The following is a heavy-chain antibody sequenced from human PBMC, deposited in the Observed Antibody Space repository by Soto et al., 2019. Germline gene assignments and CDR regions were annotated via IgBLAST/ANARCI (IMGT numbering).Heavy chain of an antibody. V-gene: IGHV4-34*01. J-gene: IGHJ4*02. Sequence: LSLTCAVYGGSFSGYYWSWIRQPPGKGLEWIGEINHSGSTNYNPSLKSRVTISVDTSKNQFSLKLSSVTAADTAVYYCARGARLAAGYSSGWYDYWGQGTLVTVSS. CDR3: ARGARLAAGYSSGWYDY. CDR2: INHSGST. D-gene: IGHD6-19*01. CDR1: GGSFSGYY.